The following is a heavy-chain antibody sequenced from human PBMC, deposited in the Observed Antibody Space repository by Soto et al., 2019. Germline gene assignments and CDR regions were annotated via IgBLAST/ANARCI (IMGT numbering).Heavy chain of an antibody. Sequence: EVQLLESGGGLVQPGGSLRLSCTASGFIFSSYAMTWVRQAPGKGLEWVSAITGGGSTYHADSVKGRFTISRDNSKNTLYLEMNSLTAEDTAVYYCAKRGQYYYDSSGYYLDHWGQGTLVTVSS. CDR3: AKRGQYYYDSSGYYLDH. J-gene: IGHJ4*02. V-gene: IGHV3-23*01. CDR1: GFIFSSYA. CDR2: ITGGGST. D-gene: IGHD3-22*01.